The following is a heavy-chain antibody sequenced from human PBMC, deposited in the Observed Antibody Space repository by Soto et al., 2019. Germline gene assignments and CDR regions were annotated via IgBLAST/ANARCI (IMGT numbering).Heavy chain of an antibody. J-gene: IGHJ4*02. CDR1: GGSISSYY. CDR3: ARGTGYYSLGFDY. CDR2: IYYSGST. Sequence: SETLSLTGTVSGGSISSYYWSWIRQPPGKGLEWIGYIYYSGSTNYNPSLKSRVTISVDTSKNQFSLKLSSVTAADTAVYYCARGTGYYSLGFDYWGQGTLVTVSS. V-gene: IGHV4-59*01. D-gene: IGHD3-9*01.